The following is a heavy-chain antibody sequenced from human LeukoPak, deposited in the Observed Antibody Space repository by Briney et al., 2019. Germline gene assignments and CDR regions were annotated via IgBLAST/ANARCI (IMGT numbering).Heavy chain of an antibody. V-gene: IGHV4-59*01. CDR3: ARVHMNGRGQESWFDP. D-gene: IGHD1-26*01. CDR1: GGSIISYY. CDR2: IYYSGST. Sequence: SETLSLTCTVSGGSIISYYWSWIRQPPGKGREGIGYIYYSGSTNYNPSLKGRVTISVDTSKNQFSLKLSSVTAADTAVYYCARVHMNGRGQESWFDPWGQGTLVTVSS. J-gene: IGHJ5*02.